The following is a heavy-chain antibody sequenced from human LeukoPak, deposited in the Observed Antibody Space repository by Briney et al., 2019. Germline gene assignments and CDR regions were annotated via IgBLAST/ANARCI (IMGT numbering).Heavy chain of an antibody. V-gene: IGHV3-30-3*01. CDR3: ARGVYSGSYHDAFDI. J-gene: IGHJ3*02. D-gene: IGHD1-26*01. Sequence: PGGSLRLSCAASGFTFSSYAMHWVRQAPGKGLEWVAVISYDGSNKYYADSVKGRFTISRVNSKNTLYLQMNSLRAEDTAVYYCARGVYSGSYHDAFDIWGQGTMVTVSS. CDR1: GFTFSSYA. CDR2: ISYDGSNK.